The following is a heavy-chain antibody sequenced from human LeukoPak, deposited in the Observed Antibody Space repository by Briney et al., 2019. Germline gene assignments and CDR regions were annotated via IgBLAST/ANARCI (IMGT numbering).Heavy chain of an antibody. V-gene: IGHV1-18*01. Sequence: ASVKVSCKTSGYTFTSYGVTWVRQAPGQGLEWMGWSSVYDGNTYYAQNFQGRLTMTTDTPTSTGHMELRSLRSDDTAVCYCARVGYYSGSGSQRCLDYWGQGTLVTVSS. J-gene: IGHJ4*02. CDR3: ARVGYYSGSGSQRCLDY. D-gene: IGHD3-10*01. CDR2: SSVYDGNT. CDR1: GYTFTSYG.